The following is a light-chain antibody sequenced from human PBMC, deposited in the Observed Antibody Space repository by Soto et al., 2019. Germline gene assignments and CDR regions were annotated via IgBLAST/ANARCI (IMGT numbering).Light chain of an antibody. CDR2: WAS. CDR3: QQYYSNPRT. V-gene: IGKV4-1*01. J-gene: IGKJ1*01. Sequence: DIVMTQSPDSLPVSLGERATINCKSSQSVLYTSNNKNYLAWYQLKPGQSPKLLIYWASTRESGVPDRFSGSGSGTDFTLTISSLQAEDVAVYYCQQYYSNPRTFGQGTKVEIK. CDR1: QSVLYTSNNKNY.